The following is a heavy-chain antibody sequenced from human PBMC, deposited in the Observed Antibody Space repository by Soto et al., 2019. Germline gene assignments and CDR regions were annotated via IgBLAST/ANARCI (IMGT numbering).Heavy chain of an antibody. Sequence: GGSLRLSCAASGFTFDDYAMHWVRQAPGKGLEWVSGISWNSGSIGYADSVKGRFTISRDNAKNSLYLQMNSLRAEDTALYYCAKDTFAHTVTTEGFDYWGQGTLVTVSS. CDR1: GFTFDDYA. V-gene: IGHV3-9*01. D-gene: IGHD4-17*01. J-gene: IGHJ4*02. CDR2: ISWNSGSI. CDR3: AKDTFAHTVTTEGFDY.